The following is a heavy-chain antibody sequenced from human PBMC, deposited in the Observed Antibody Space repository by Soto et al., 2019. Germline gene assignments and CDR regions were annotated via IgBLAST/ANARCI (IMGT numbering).Heavy chain of an antibody. CDR3: VREGTYYYDSHLNWVDS. Sequence: SETLSLTCSVSGYSISSAYYWGWIRHPPGKGLELIGSMFHRWNTYYNLSLKSRVTLSVATSENQFSLKLNSVTAADTAVYYWVREGTYYYDSHLNWVDSWGQGTLVTVSS. J-gene: IGHJ5*02. CDR2: MFHRWNT. CDR1: GYSISSAYY. D-gene: IGHD3-22*01. V-gene: IGHV4-38-2*02.